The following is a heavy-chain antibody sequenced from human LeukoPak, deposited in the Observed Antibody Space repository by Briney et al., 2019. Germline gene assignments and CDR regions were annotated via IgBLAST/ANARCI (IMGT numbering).Heavy chain of an antibody. CDR3: ARGRTRSPTIFGKGWFDP. CDR1: GGSISSSNW. CDR2: IYHSGST. J-gene: IGHJ5*02. Sequence: PSGTLSLTCAVSGGSISSSNWWSWVRQPPGKGLEWIGEIYHSGSTNYIPSLKSRVTISVGTSKNQFSLKLSSVTAADTAVYYCARGRTRSPTIFGKGWFDPWGQGTLVTVSS. D-gene: IGHD3-3*01. V-gene: IGHV4-4*02.